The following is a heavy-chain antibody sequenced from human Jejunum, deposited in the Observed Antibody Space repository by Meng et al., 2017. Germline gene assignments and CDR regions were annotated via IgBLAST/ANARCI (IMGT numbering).Heavy chain of an antibody. D-gene: IGHD2-8*01. J-gene: IGHJ4*02. Sequence: GESLKISCAVSGFTFSDYEFNWVRQAPGKGLEWLAYISPGADFIYYADSVKGRFTISRDNAKRSLFLQIDSLRAEGSAVYYCSRGVGVESNWFFGSWGPGTLVTVSS. CDR1: GFTFSDYE. V-gene: IGHV3-48*03. CDR2: ISPGADFI. CDR3: SRGVGVESNWFFGS.